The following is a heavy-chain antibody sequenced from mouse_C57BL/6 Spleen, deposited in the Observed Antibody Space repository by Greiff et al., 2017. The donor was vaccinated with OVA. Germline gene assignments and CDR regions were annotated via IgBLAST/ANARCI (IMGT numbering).Heavy chain of an antibody. J-gene: IGHJ1*03. CDR3: ERRGGTTGCGYFDV. CDR1: GFTFSSYG. D-gene: IGHD1-1*01. Sequence: EVKLVESGGDLVKPGGSLKLSCAASGFTFSSYGMSWVRQTPDKRLEWVATISSGGSYTYYPDSVKGRFTISRDNATTTLYLQLSMLKHEDTAVDYGERRGGTTGCGYFDVWGTGTTVTVSS. CDR2: ISSGGSYT. V-gene: IGHV5-6*02.